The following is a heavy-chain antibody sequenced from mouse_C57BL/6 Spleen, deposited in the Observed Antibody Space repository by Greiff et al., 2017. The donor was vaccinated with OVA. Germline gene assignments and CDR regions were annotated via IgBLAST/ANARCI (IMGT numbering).Heavy chain of an antibody. J-gene: IGHJ3*01. V-gene: IGHV1-54*01. D-gene: IGHD3-2*02. CDR3: ARSGQLRLEFAY. CDR2: INPGSGGT. CDR1: GYAFTNYL. Sequence: QVQLQQSGAELVRPGTSVKVSCKASGYAFTNYLIEWVKQRPGQGLEWIGVINPGSGGTNYNEKFKGKATLTADKSSSTAYMQLSSLTSEDSAVYFCARSGQLRLEFAYWGQGTLVTVSA.